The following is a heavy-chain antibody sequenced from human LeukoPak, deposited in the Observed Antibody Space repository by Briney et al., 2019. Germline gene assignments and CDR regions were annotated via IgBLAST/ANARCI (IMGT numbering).Heavy chain of an antibody. CDR1: GFTFGSYA. D-gene: IGHD3-3*01. J-gene: IGHJ6*02. CDR2: ISGSGGST. Sequence: GGSLRLSCAASGFTFGSYAMSWVRQAPGKGLEWVSTISGSGGSTYYADSVKGRFTISRDNSKSTLYLQMDSLRAEDTAIYYCAKRQFSHYYYYGMDVWGQGTTVTVSS. V-gene: IGHV3-23*01. CDR3: AKRQFSHYYYYGMDV.